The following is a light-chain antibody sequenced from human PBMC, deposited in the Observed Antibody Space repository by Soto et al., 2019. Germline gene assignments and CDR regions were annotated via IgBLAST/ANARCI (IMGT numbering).Light chain of an antibody. V-gene: IGKV3-15*01. CDR1: QSVSSN. CDR3: QHYNNWPPWT. J-gene: IGKJ1*01. Sequence: EIVMTQSPATLSVSPGERATLSCRVSQSVSSNLAWYQQKPGQHPRLLIYGASTRATGIPARFSGGGSGTEFTLTISSLQSEDFAVYYCQHYNNWPPWTFGQGTKVEIK. CDR2: GAS.